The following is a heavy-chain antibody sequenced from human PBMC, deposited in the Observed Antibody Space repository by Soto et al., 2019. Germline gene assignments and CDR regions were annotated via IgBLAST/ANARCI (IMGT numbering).Heavy chain of an antibody. D-gene: IGHD1-26*01. Sequence: ASVKVSCKASGYTFTSYAISWVRQAPGQGLEWMGWISAYNGNTNYAQKLQGRVTMTTDTSTTTAYMELSSLRSEDTAVYYCATGGPGGSYFEAAVDYWGQGTLVTVSS. CDR3: ATGGPGGSYFEAAVDY. V-gene: IGHV1-18*01. CDR1: GYTFTSYA. J-gene: IGHJ4*02. CDR2: ISAYNGNT.